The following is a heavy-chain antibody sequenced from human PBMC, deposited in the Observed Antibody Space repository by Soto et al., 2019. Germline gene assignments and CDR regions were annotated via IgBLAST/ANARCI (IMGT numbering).Heavy chain of an antibody. D-gene: IGHD3-22*01. CDR1: GFTSSSNY. V-gene: IGHV3-66*01. Sequence: GGSLRLSCAASGFTSSSNYMSWVRQAPGKGLEWVSIIYSGGNTYYADSVKGRFTISRDNAKNSLYLQMNSLRDEDTAVYYCGGDSSGYFYPDVFDIWGQGTMVTVSS. CDR2: IYSGGNT. J-gene: IGHJ3*02. CDR3: GGDSSGYFYPDVFDI.